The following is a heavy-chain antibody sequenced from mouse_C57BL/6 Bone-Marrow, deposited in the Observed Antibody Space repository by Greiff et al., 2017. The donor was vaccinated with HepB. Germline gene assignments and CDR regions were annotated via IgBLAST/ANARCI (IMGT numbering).Heavy chain of an antibody. J-gene: IGHJ1*03. V-gene: IGHV5-6*02. D-gene: IGHD1-1*01. CDR2: ISSGGSYT. CDR3: SRNYYGSSHWYFDV. Sequence: DVKLVESGGDLVKPGGSLKLSCAASGFTFSSYGMSWVRQTPDKRLEWVATISSGGSYTYYPDSVKGRFTISRDNAKNTLYLQMSSLKSEDTAMYYWSRNYYGSSHWYFDVWGTGTTVTVSS. CDR1: GFTFSSYG.